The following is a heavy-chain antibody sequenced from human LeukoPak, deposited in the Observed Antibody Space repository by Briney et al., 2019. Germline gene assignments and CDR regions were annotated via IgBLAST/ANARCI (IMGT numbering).Heavy chain of an antibody. Sequence: PSETLSLTCAVYGVSFNTYYWTWIRQSPDKGLEWIGEVNHDGDTNVNPSLRSRVVMSVDASKNQFSLKLTSVTATDTAVYFCARGPVALPNDRLNFFFDFWGQGTLVTVSS. J-gene: IGHJ5*01. CDR2: VNHDGDT. CDR3: ARGPVALPNDRLNFFFDF. D-gene: IGHD2-8*01. V-gene: IGHV4-34*01. CDR1: GVSFNTYY.